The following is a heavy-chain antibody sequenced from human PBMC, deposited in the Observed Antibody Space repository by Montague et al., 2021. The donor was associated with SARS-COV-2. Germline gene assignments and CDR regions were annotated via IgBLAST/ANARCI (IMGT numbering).Heavy chain of an antibody. Sequence: SLRLSCAASGFTFSSYALHWVRQAPGKGLEWVADISHEGSYKYYADSVKGRFTISRDNSKNTLYLDMNSLSAEDTALYYCARDLESTGYFDPYYYHGMDVGGKGTTVTVSS. CDR3: ARDLESTGYFDPYYYHGMDV. V-gene: IGHV3-30*04. CDR2: ISHEGSYK. CDR1: GFTFSSYA. J-gene: IGHJ6*04. D-gene: IGHD3-9*01.